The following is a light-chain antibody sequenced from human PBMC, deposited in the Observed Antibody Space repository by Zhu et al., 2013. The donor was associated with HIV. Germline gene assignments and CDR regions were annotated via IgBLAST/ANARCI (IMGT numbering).Light chain of an antibody. CDR1: QSVSSSY. CDR3: QQYDRSPWT. Sequence: EIVLTQSPGTLSLSPGERATLSCRASQSVSSSYLAWYQQKPGQAPRLLIYGASSRATGIPDRFSGSGSGTDFTLTISTLEPEDFAVYYCQQYDRSPWTFGQGTKVEIK. J-gene: IGKJ1*01. V-gene: IGKV3-20*01. CDR2: GAS.